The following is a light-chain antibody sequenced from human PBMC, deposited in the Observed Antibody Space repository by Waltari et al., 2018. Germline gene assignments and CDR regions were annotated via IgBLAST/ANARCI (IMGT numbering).Light chain of an antibody. Sequence: QSALTQPASVSGSPGQSITISCPGTSSAVGSYNYVSCYQQHPGKAPKLMIYDVTNRPSGVSNRFSGSKSGNTASLTISGLQAEDEADYYCSSYMDTTTLELFGGGTSLTVL. CDR1: SSAVGSYNY. CDR2: DVT. V-gene: IGLV2-14*03. J-gene: IGLJ2*01. CDR3: SSYMDTTTLEL.